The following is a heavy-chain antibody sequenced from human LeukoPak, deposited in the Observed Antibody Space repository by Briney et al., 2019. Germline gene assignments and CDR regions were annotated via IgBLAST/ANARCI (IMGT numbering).Heavy chain of an antibody. CDR1: GFTFSSYG. D-gene: IGHD6-13*01. Sequence: GGSLRLSCAASGFTFSSYGMHWVRQAPGKGLEWVAFIRYDGSNKHYADSVKGRFTISRDNSKNTLYLQMNSLRAEDTAVYYCAKGRFGSWYYFDYWGQGTLVTVSS. J-gene: IGHJ4*02. CDR3: AKGRFGSWYYFDY. CDR2: IRYDGSNK. V-gene: IGHV3-30*02.